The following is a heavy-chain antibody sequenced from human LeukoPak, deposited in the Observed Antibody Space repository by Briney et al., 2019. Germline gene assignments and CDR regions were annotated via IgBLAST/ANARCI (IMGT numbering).Heavy chain of an antibody. CDR1: GFTFSSYG. CDR2: IWYDGTNK. Sequence: QPGRSLRLSCAASGFTFSSYGMHWVRQAPGKGLEWVAVIWYDGTNKHYVDSVKGRFTIPRDNSKNTLYLQMNSLRAEDTAVYYCARDAITMIRGVMDVWGQGTTVTVSS. J-gene: IGHJ6*02. D-gene: IGHD3-10*01. V-gene: IGHV3-33*01. CDR3: ARDAITMIRGVMDV.